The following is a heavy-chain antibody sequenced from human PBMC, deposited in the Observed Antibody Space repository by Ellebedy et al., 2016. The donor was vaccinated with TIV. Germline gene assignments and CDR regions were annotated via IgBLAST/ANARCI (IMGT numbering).Heavy chain of an antibody. V-gene: IGHV1-2*02. J-gene: IGHJ6*02. CDR3: ARVIRGSSGMDV. CDR2: INPDSGVT. Sequence: ASVKVSCKASGYTFTAYYMHWVRQAPGQGLKWMGWINPDSGVTNFAQKFQGRVTMTRDTSVNTAYMELSRLESDDTAVYYCARVIRGSSGMDVWGQGTTVTVS. CDR1: GYTFTAYY. D-gene: IGHD6-13*01.